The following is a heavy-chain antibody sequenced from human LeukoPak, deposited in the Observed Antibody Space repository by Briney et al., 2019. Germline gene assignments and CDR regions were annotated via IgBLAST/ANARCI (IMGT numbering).Heavy chain of an antibody. CDR1: GFTFSSYW. CDR2: IKEDGSEK. Sequence: GGSLRLSCAASGFTFSSYWMSRVRQAPGKGLEWVANIKEDGSEKYYVDSVKGRFTTSRDNAKNSLYLQMNSLRAEDTAVYYCARVCSSTTCYLGVRGDYWGQGTLVTVSS. V-gene: IGHV3-7*01. CDR3: ARVCSSTTCYLGVRGDY. J-gene: IGHJ4*02. D-gene: IGHD2-2*01.